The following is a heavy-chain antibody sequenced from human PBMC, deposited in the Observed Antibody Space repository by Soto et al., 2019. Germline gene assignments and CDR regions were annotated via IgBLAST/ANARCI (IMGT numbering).Heavy chain of an antibody. CDR3: ARDGPKQWLAYYYYYGMDV. V-gene: IGHV1-69*01. CDR2: IIPIFGTA. Sequence: QVQLVQSGAEVKKPGSSVKVSCKASGGTFSSYAISWVRQAPGQGLEWMGGIIPIFGTANYAQKFQGRVTITADESTSTAYMELSSLRSEDTAVYYWARDGPKQWLAYYYYYGMDVWGQGTTVTVSS. D-gene: IGHD6-19*01. J-gene: IGHJ6*02. CDR1: GGTFSSYA.